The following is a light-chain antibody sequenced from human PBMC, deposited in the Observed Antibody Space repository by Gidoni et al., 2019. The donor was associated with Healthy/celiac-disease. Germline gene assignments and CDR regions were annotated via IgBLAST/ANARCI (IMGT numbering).Light chain of an antibody. CDR1: QSVSSN. V-gene: IGKV3-15*01. CDR3: QQYNNWPPWT. J-gene: IGKJ1*01. CDR2: GAA. Sequence: EIGMTQSPATLSVSPGERATLYCRAGQSVSSNFSWYQQKPGHAPRLLISGAATRATGIPARFSGSGSGTEFTLTISSLQSEDFVVYYCQQYNNWPPWTFGQGTKVEIK.